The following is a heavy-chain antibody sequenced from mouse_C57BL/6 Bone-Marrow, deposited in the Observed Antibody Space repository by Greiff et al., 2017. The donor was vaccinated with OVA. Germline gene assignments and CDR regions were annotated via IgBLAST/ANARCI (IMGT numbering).Heavy chain of an antibody. J-gene: IGHJ2*01. Sequence: EVQVVESGAELVRPGASVKLSCTASGFNIKDDYMHWVKQRPEQGLEWIGWIDPENGDTEYASKFQGKATITADTSSNTAYLQLCSLTSEDTAVYYCTTGFDYWGQGTTLTVSS. V-gene: IGHV14-4*01. CDR2: IDPENGDT. CDR3: TTGFDY. CDR1: GFNIKDDY.